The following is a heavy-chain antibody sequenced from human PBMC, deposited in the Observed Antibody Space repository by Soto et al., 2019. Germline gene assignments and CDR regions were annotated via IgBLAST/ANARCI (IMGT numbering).Heavy chain of an antibody. CDR3: ARHREWLAKFDY. CDR2: VYYSGNT. Sequence: SETLSLTCTVSGGSISSSTYYWGWIRQPPGKGLEWIGSVYYSGNTYYNPSLKSRVTISVDTSKNQFSLRLTSVTAADTALYYCARHREWLAKFDYWGQGALVTVSS. D-gene: IGHD6-19*01. V-gene: IGHV4-39*01. CDR1: GGSISSSTYY. J-gene: IGHJ4*02.